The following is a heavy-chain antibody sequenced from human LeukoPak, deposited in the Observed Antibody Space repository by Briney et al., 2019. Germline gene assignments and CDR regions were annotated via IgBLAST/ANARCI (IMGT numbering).Heavy chain of an antibody. J-gene: IGHJ4*02. Sequence: GGSLRLSCAASGFTFSSYGMSWVRQAPGKGLEWVSSISGASSYISYADSVKGRFTIARDNAKNSLYLQMNSLRAEDTAVYYCARDPGGNTYGRYFDYWGQGTLVTVSS. CDR3: ARDPGGNTYGRYFDY. CDR1: GFTFSSYG. CDR2: ISGASSYI. D-gene: IGHD5-18*01. V-gene: IGHV3-21*06.